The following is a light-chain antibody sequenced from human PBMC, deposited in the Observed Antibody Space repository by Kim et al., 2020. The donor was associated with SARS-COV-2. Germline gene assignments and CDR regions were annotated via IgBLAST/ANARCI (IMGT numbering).Light chain of an antibody. V-gene: IGLV3-19*01. CDR1: SLRSYD. J-gene: IGLJ2*01. CDR3: NSRDSNDNVV. CDR2: GKN. Sequence: VAWGQTVRITCQGDSLRSYDASWYQHKPGQAPILVIYGKNNRPSGIPDRFSGSSSGNTASLTITGTQAGDEADYYCNSRDSNDNVVFGGGTQLTVL.